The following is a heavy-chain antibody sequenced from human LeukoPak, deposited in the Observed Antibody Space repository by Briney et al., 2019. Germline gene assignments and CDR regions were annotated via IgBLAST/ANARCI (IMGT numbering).Heavy chain of an antibody. CDR1: GYTFTSYY. Sequence: ASVKVSCKASGYTFTSYYMHWVRQAPGQGLEWMGIINPSGGSTSYAQKFQGRVTMTRDTSTSTVYMKLSSLRSEDTAVYYCVAVAANFDYWGQGTLVTVSS. CDR3: VAVAANFDY. V-gene: IGHV1-46*01. CDR2: INPSGGST. J-gene: IGHJ4*02. D-gene: IGHD6-19*01.